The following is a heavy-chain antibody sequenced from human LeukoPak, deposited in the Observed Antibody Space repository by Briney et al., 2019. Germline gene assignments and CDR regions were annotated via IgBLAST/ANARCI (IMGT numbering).Heavy chain of an antibody. CDR3: ARRLAGTEDY. V-gene: IGHV4-39*01. CDR1: GDSISSSSYY. Sequence: SETLSLTCTVSGDSISSSSYYWGWIRQPPGKGLEWIGSIYYSGSTYYNSSLKSRVTISVDTSKNQFSLKLSPVTAADTAVYYCARRLAGTEDYWGQGTLVTVSS. D-gene: IGHD6-13*01. CDR2: IYYSGST. J-gene: IGHJ4*02.